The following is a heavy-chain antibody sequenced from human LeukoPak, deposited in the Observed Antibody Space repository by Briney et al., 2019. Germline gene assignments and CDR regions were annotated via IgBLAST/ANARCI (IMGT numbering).Heavy chain of an antibody. CDR3: ARGVYCGGDCYGDQATDY. Sequence: ASVKVSCKASGYTFTSYGISWVRQAPGQGLEWMGWISAYNGNTNYAQKLQGRVTMTTDTSTSTAYMELRSLRSDDTAVYYCARGVYCGGDCYGDQATDYRGQGTLVTVSS. D-gene: IGHD2-21*02. CDR1: GYTFTSYG. CDR2: ISAYNGNT. J-gene: IGHJ4*02. V-gene: IGHV1-18*01.